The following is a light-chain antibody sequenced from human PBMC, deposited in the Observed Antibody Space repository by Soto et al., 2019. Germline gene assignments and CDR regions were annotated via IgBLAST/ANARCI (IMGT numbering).Light chain of an antibody. CDR2: GAS. V-gene: IGKV1-6*01. CDR3: LQDINYPWT. J-gene: IGKJ1*01. Sequence: AIQMPQSPSSLSASVGDRVNISCRASQGIVNALGWYQQKPGKPPKVLIYGASNLHSGVPPRFSGSGSGTDFTLAIRRLQPEDSATYDCLQDINYPWTFGQGTKVEIK. CDR1: QGIVNA.